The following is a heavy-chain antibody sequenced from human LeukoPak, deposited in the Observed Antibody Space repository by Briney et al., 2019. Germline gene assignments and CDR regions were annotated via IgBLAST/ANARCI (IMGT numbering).Heavy chain of an antibody. J-gene: IGHJ4*02. CDR3: ARVGYCSSTSCTYFDY. CDR2: ISAYNGNT. D-gene: IGHD2-2*01. V-gene: IGHV1-18*01. CDR1: GGTFSSYG. Sequence: ASVKVSCKASGGTFSSYGISWVRQAPGQGLEWMGWISAYNGNTNYAQKLQGRVTMTTDTSTSTAYMELRSLRSDDTAVYYCARVGYCSSTSCTYFDYWGQGTLVTVSS.